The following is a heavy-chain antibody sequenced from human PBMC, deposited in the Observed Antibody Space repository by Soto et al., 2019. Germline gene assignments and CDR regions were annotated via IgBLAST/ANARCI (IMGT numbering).Heavy chain of an antibody. J-gene: IGHJ4*02. CDR2: ISAYNGNT. Sequence: QVQLVQSGAEVKKPGASVKVSCKASGYTFTSYGISWVRQAPGQGLEWMGWISAYNGNTNYAQNLQGRVTMTTDTSTSTAYMELSSLRSDDTAVYYCVREGYYDSSGYRRDLDSWGQGTLVTVSS. CDR3: VREGYYDSSGYRRDLDS. CDR1: GYTFTSYG. V-gene: IGHV1-18*01. D-gene: IGHD3-22*01.